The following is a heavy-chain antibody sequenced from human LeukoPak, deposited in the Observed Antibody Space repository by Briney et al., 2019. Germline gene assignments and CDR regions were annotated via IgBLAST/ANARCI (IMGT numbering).Heavy chain of an antibody. J-gene: IGHJ4*02. V-gene: IGHV3-30*18. CDR3: AKVRGPGEVSGWYYFDS. Sequence: PGRSLRLSCVASGFTFSSCGMHLVRQAPGKVLEWEAFIPYDGSNRYYVDSVKGRFTISRDNSKNTLYLQMNSLRPEDRAVYYCAKVRGPGEVSGWYYFDSWGQGTLVTVSS. CDR1: GFTFSSCG. D-gene: IGHD6-19*01. CDR2: IPYDGSNR.